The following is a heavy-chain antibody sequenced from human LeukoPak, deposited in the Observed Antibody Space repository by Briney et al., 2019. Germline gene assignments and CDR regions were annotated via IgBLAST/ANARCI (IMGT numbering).Heavy chain of an antibody. CDR1: GFPFSNHW. CDR2: IDGGGSST. CDR3: VRGGIASAFDI. Sequence: GGSLRLSCAASGFPFSNHWMHWVRQVSGKGLVWVSRIDGGGSSTSYADSVKGRFTISRDNAKNTLYLQMNSLRAEDTAVYYCVRGGIASAFDIWGQGTMVTVSS. V-gene: IGHV3-74*01. D-gene: IGHD6-13*01. J-gene: IGHJ3*02.